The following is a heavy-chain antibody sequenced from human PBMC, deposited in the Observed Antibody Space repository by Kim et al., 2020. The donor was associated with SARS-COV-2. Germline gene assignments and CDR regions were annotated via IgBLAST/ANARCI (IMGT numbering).Heavy chain of an antibody. V-gene: IGHV3-30*02. D-gene: IGHD6-13*01. CDR3: VEDRSNSWSFDY. Sequence: SYAHPVKGRFTISRDNSKSTLFLQMNSLRAEDTAVYYCVEDRSNSWSFDYWGQGALVTVSS. J-gene: IGHJ4*02.